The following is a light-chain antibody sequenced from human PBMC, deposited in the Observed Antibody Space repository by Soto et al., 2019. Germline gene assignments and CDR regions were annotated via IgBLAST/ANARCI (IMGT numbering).Light chain of an antibody. CDR1: DIGSKS. CDR2: DDF. V-gene: IGLV3-21*02. J-gene: IGLJ1*01. CDR3: QVWDSGSDHYV. Sequence: SYVLAQPPSVSVAPGQTAKISCGGDDIGSKSVHWYRQRPGQAPVLVVFDDFDRPSAIPERFSGSNSGNTATLTISRVEAWDEADYYCQVWDSGSDHYVFGTGTKVTGL.